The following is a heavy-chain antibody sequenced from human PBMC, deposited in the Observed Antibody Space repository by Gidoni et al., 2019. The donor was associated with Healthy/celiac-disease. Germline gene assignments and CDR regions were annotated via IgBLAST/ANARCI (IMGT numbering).Heavy chain of an antibody. V-gene: IGHV4-39*01. J-gene: IGHJ6*03. CDR3: ASLTTLTGTIYYYYYYMDV. D-gene: IGHD1-20*01. Sequence: QLQLQESGPGLVKPSETLSLTCTVSGGSISSSSYYWGWIRPPPGKGLEWIGIIYYSGCTYYNPSLKIRVTISVDTSKNQFSLKLSSVTAADTAVYYCASLTTLTGTIYYYYYYMDVWGKGTTVTVSS. CDR2: IYYSGCT. CDR1: GGSISSSSYY.